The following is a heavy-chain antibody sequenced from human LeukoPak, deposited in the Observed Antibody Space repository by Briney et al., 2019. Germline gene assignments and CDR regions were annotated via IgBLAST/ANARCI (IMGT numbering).Heavy chain of an antibody. Sequence: GGSLRLSCEASGFTFSNAWMSWVRQAPGQGLEWVGHIKSEVEGGTTDYAAPAKGRFTISRDDSKNTLILQMGSLKNDDTAVYYCVTGGSIFVNWGQGTLVTVSS. D-gene: IGHD3-16*01. CDR1: GFTFSNAW. V-gene: IGHV3-15*01. CDR3: VTGGSIFVN. CDR2: IKSEVEGGTT. J-gene: IGHJ4*02.